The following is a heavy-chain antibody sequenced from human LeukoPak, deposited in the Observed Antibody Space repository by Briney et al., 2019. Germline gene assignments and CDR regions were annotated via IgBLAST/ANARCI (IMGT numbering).Heavy chain of an antibody. CDR2: IYHSGRT. V-gene: IGHV4-30-2*01. D-gene: IGHD7-27*01. CDR1: GGSISSGGYS. J-gene: IGHJ4*02. CDR3: ARTNWEYYFDY. Sequence: PSETLSLTCAVSGGSISSGGYSWSWIRQPPGKGLESIGYIYHSGRTYYNPSLKSRVTISVDRSKNQFSLKLSSVTAADTAVYYCARTNWEYYFDYWGQGTLVTVSS.